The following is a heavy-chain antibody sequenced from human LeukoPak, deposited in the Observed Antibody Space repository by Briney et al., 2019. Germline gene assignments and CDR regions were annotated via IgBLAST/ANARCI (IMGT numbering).Heavy chain of an antibody. CDR1: GFTFSGST. V-gene: IGHV3-73*01. D-gene: IGHD5-12*01. Sequence: PGGSLRLSCVASGFTFSGSTMLWVRQASGKGLEWVGLIRSKTNSYATAYAASVNGRFTISRDDSKSTAYLQMNTLKTEDTAVYYCAKGSGYEAQYYYYYMDVWGKGTTVTISS. CDR2: IRSKTNSYAT. CDR3: AKGSGYEAQYYYYYMDV. J-gene: IGHJ6*03.